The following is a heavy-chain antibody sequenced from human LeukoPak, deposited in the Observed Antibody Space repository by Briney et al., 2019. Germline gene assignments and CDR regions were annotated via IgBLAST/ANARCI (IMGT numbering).Heavy chain of an antibody. CDR2: ISYDGSNK. J-gene: IGHJ1*01. D-gene: IGHD3-3*01. V-gene: IGHV3-30*04. CDR1: GFTFSSYA. Sequence: PGRSLRLSCAASGFTFSSYAMHWVRQAPGKGLEWVAVISYDGSNKYYADSVKGRFTISRDNSKNTLYLQMNSLRAEDTAVYYCARARGIFGVVIRGCFQHWGQGTLVTVSS. CDR3: ARARGIFGVVIRGCFQH.